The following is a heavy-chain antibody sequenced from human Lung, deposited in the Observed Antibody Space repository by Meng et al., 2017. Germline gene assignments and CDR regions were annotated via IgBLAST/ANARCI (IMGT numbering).Heavy chain of an antibody. J-gene: IGHJ4*02. CDR1: GFTFSTYA. CDR2: IGYDGSKK. Sequence: GESLKISCAASGFTFSTYAMHWVRQAPGKGLEWVAVIGYDGSKKYYAESVKGRFAISRDNSKNTIYLQMNSLRAEDTAVYYCARDGIVLRFLEWLSHFEHWGQGTLVTVSS. CDR3: ARDGIVLRFLEWLSHFEH. V-gene: IGHV3-33*01. D-gene: IGHD3-3*01.